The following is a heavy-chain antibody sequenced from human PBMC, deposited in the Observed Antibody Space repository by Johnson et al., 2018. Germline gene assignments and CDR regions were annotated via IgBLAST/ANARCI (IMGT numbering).Heavy chain of an antibody. CDR2: ISWNSGNI. CDR1: GFTFDDYA. D-gene: IGHD6-13*01. CDR3: ARDIGSSWYRGFQH. J-gene: IGHJ1*01. V-gene: IGHV3-9*01. Sequence: EVQLVESGGGLVQPGRSLRLSCAASGFTFDDYAMHWVRQAPGKGLEWVSGISWNSGNIGYADSVKGRFTISRDNAKNSLYVQMNSLRAEDTAFYYCARDIGSSWYRGFQHWGQGTLVTVSS.